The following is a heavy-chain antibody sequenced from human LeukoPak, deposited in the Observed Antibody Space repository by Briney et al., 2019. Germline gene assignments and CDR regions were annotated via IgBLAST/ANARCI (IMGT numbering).Heavy chain of an antibody. V-gene: IGHV3-7*01. D-gene: IGHD6-13*01. CDR2: IKPDGSEK. CDR1: GFTFSSYW. Sequence: QPGGSLRLSCAASGFTFSSYWLTWVRQAPGKGPEWVGNIKPDGSEKYYVDSVKGRFTVSRDNAKNSLYLQMNSLRAEDSAVYFCARSTVAAAGDDWGQGTLVTVSS. CDR3: ARSTVAAAGDD. J-gene: IGHJ4*02.